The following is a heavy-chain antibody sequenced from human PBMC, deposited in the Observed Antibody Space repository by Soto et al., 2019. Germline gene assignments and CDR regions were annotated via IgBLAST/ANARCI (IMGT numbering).Heavy chain of an antibody. CDR1: GFTFSSYS. V-gene: IGHV3-21*01. D-gene: IGHD2-15*01. CDR3: ARPVLGYCSGGSCSAPDY. Sequence: GGSLRLSCAASGFTFSSYSMNWVRQAPGRGLEWVSSISSSSSYIYYADSVKGRFTISRDNAKNSLYLQMNSLRAEDTAVYYCARPVLGYCSGGSCSAPDYWGQGTLVTVSS. CDR2: ISSSSSYI. J-gene: IGHJ4*02.